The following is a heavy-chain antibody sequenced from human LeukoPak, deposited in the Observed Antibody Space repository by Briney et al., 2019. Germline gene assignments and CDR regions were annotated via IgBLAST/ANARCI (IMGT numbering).Heavy chain of an antibody. CDR2: IFYSGST. CDR1: SGSISTSDYY. J-gene: IGHJ4*02. CDR3: ARGKYSGYDYLDY. V-gene: IGHV4-39*07. D-gene: IGHD5-12*01. Sequence: SETLSLTCTVSSGSISTSDYYWGWVRQPPGKALEWIGNIFYSGSTYYSPSLKSRVTISLDTSRNQFSLKLSSVTAADTAVYYCARGKYSGYDYLDYWGQGTLVTVSS.